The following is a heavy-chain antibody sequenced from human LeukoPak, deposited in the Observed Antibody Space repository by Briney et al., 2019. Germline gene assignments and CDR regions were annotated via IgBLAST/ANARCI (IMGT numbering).Heavy chain of an antibody. V-gene: IGHV4-34*01. Sequence: TPSETLSLTCAVYGGSFSGYYWSWIRQPPGKGLEWIGEINHSGSTNYNPSLKSRVTISVDTSKNQFSLKLSSVTAADTAVYYCARDLEGTAMVKLSVDFDYWGQGTLVTVSS. J-gene: IGHJ4*02. D-gene: IGHD5-18*01. CDR2: INHSGST. CDR3: ARDLEGTAMVKLSVDFDY. CDR1: GGSFSGYY.